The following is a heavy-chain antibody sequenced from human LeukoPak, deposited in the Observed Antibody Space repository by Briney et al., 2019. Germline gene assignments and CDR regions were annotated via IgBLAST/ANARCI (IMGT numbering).Heavy chain of an antibody. CDR1: GFTFSSYN. J-gene: IGHJ4*02. CDR2: ITSSSNYI. Sequence: GGSLRLSCAASGFTFSSYNMNWVRQAPGKGLEWVSSITSSSNYIYYADSVKGRFTISRDNAKNTLYLQMNSLRAEDTAVYYCARVEPIRLLVDYWGQGTLVTVSS. D-gene: IGHD3-3*01. CDR3: ARVEPIRLLVDY. V-gene: IGHV3-21*01.